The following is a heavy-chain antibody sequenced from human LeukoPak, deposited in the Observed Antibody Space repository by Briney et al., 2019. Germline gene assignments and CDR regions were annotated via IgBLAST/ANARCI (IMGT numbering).Heavy chain of an antibody. J-gene: IGHJ4*02. D-gene: IGHD2-21*02. V-gene: IGHV3-30*03. Sequence: PGRSLRLSCAASGFTFSSYGMHWVRQAPGKGLEWVAVISYDGSNKYYADSVKGRFTISRDNSKNTLYLQMNSLRAEDTAVYYCATQYCGGDCFSSYFDYWGQGTLVTVSS. CDR2: ISYDGSNK. CDR3: ATQYCGGDCFSSYFDY. CDR1: GFTFSSYG.